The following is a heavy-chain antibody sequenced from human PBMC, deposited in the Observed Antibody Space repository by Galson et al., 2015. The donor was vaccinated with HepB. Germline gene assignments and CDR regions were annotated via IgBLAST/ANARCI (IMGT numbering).Heavy chain of an antibody. CDR3: VRDLGDMVTMIFFDY. V-gene: IGHV1-18*01. J-gene: IGHJ4*02. CDR1: GYSFTDFG. CDR2: ISGYNGKR. D-gene: IGHD3/OR15-3a*01. Sequence: SVKVSCKASGYSFTDFGISWVRQAPGQGLEWMGWISGYNGKRNYAQKVQGRVTMTTDTSTSTAYMELRSLRSDDTAVYYCVRDLGDMVTMIFFDYWGPWTVVTVSS.